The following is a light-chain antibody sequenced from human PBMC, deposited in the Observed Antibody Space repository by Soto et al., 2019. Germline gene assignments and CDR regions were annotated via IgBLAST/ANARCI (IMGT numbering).Light chain of an antibody. V-gene: IGLV2-8*01. CDR2: EVD. Sequence: QSVLTQPPSASGSPGQSVTISCTGTPSDVGGYISVSWYQQHPGKAPKLIIYEVDKRPSGVPDRFSGSKSGNTASLTISGLQAEDEADYSCCSFAGSFSYVFGGGTKVTVL. CDR3: CSFAGSFSYV. J-gene: IGLJ1*01. CDR1: PSDVGGYIS.